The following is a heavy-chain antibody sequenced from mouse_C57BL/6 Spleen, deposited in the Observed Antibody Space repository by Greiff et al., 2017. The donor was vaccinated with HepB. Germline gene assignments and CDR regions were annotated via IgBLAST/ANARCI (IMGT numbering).Heavy chain of an antibody. CDR3: ASLGRRWYFDV. J-gene: IGHJ1*03. CDR2: IYPGDGDT. D-gene: IGHD4-1*01. CDR1: GYAFSTYW. Sequence: VQLQQSGAELVKPGASVKISCKASGYAFSTYWMNWVKQRPGKGLEWIGQIYPGDGDTNYNGKFKGKATLTADKSSSTAYMQLSSLTSEDSAVYFCASLGRRWYFDVWGTGTTVTVSS. V-gene: IGHV1-80*01.